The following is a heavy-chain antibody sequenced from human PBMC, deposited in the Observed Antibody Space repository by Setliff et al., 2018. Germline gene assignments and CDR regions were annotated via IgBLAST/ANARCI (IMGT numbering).Heavy chain of an antibody. CDR3: ARVRDCSGGICHRGFHHYMDV. D-gene: IGHD2-15*01. J-gene: IGHJ6*03. V-gene: IGHV4-39*01. CDR1: GASITSGSYY. Sequence: PSETLSLTCTVSGASITSGSYYWGWIRQPPGKGLEWIGTIYYSGNSNYNPSLKSRVTISIDTSQQFSLRLSSVTAADTAVYYCARVRDCSGGICHRGFHHYMDVWGKGTTVTVSS. CDR2: IYYSGNS.